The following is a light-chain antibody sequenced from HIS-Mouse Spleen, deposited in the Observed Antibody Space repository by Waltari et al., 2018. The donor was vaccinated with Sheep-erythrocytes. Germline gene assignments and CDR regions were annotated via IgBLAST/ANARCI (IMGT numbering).Light chain of an antibody. CDR2: AAS. CDR1: QGISSY. J-gene: IGKJ4*01. V-gene: IGKV1-39*01. CDR3: QQRYSTPPT. Sequence: DIQMTQSPSSLSASVGDRVTITCRASQGISSYLNWYQQKPGKAPKLLICAASSLQSGVPSRFSGSGSGTDFTLTISSLQPEDFATYYCQQRYSTPPTFGGGTKVEIK.